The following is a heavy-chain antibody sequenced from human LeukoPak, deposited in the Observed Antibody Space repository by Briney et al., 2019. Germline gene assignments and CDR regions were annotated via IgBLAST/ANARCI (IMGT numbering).Heavy chain of an antibody. CDR2: IWYDGSNR. J-gene: IGHJ4*02. Sequence: PGRSLRLSCAASGFTFSSYAMHWVRQAPGQGLEWVAVIWYDGSNRDYADSVKGRFTISRGNSKNTVYLQMNSLRAEDTAVYYCAKDSLDWGQGTLVTVSS. CDR1: GFTFSSYA. V-gene: IGHV3-33*06. CDR3: AKDSLD.